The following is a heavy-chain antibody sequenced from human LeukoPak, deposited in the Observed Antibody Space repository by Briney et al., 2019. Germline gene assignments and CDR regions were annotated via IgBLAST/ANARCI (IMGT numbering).Heavy chain of an antibody. Sequence: GASVKVSCKASGYTFTGYYMHWVRQAPGQGLEWMGWISAYNGNTNYAQKLQGRVTMTTDTSTSTAYMELRSLRSDDTAVYYCARGLRAAAATGAFDIWGQGTMVTVSS. CDR1: GYTFTGYY. CDR3: ARGLRAAAATGAFDI. CDR2: ISAYNGNT. J-gene: IGHJ3*02. V-gene: IGHV1-18*04. D-gene: IGHD6-13*01.